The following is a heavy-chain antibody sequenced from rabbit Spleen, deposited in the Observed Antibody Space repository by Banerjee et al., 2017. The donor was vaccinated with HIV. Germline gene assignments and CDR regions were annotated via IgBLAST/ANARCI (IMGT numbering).Heavy chain of an antibody. J-gene: IGHJ3*01. Sequence: QEQLVESGGGLVQPEGSLTLTCTASGFSFSSGYDMCWVRQAPGKGPECIACIYNGDGSTYYATWVNGRFTVSKTSSTTVFLQMTSLTAADTATYFCARSTSAWDLWGQGTLVTVS. V-gene: IGHV1S45*01. CDR3: ARSTSAWDL. CDR1: GFSFSSGYD. CDR2: IYNGDGST. D-gene: IGHD1-1*01.